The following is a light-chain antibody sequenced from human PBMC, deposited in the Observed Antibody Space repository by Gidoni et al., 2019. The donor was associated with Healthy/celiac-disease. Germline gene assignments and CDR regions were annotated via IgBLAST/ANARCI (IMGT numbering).Light chain of an antibody. V-gene: IGKV3-20*01. CDR1: QSVSSSY. Sequence: EIVLTQSPGTLYLSPGERATLSCRSSQSVSSSYLAWYQQNPGQAPRLLIYGASSRATGIPDRFIGSGSGTDFTLTISRLEPEDFAVYYCQQYGSSPPYTFGQGTKLEIK. J-gene: IGKJ2*01. CDR3: QQYGSSPPYT. CDR2: GAS.